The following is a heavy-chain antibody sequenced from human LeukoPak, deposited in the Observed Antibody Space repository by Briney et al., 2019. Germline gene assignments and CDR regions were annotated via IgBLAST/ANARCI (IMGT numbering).Heavy chain of an antibody. J-gene: IGHJ4*02. V-gene: IGHV3-7*03. Sequence: GGSLRLSCAASGFTFSSYWMSWVRQAPGKGLEWVANIKQDGSEKYYVDSVKGRFTISRDNAKNSLYLQMNSLRAEDTAVYYCARANAGWFGESIDYWGQGTLVTVSS. CDR2: IKQDGSEK. CDR1: GFTFSSYW. D-gene: IGHD3-10*01. CDR3: ARANAGWFGESIDY.